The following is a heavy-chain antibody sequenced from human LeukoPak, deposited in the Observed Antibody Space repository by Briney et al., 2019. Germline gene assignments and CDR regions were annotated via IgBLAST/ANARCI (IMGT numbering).Heavy chain of an antibody. CDR1: GGSISNYY. D-gene: IGHD5-24*01. Sequence: SETLSLTCTVSGGSISNYYWIWIRQPPGKGLEWIGYINYSGSTKYNPSLKSQLTILVDTSKSQFSLRLNSVTAADTAVYYCASRDAYHSEYWGQGTLVTVSS. V-gene: IGHV4-59*01. CDR2: INYSGST. J-gene: IGHJ4*02. CDR3: ASRDAYHSEY.